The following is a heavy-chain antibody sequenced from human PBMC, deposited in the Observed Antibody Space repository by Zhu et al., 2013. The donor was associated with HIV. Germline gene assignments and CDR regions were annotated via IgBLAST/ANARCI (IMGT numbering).Heavy chain of an antibody. Sequence: QVQLQESGPGLVKPSETLSLTCTVSGGSISSYYWSWIRQPPGKGLEWIGYIYYSGSTNYNPSLKSRVTISVDTSKNQFSLKLSSVTAADTAVYYCALGYDSSGYFDYWGQGTLVTVSS. CDR1: GGSISSYY. CDR3: ALGYDSSGYFDY. V-gene: IGHV4-59*01. J-gene: IGHJ4*02. CDR2: IYYSGST. D-gene: IGHD3-22*01.